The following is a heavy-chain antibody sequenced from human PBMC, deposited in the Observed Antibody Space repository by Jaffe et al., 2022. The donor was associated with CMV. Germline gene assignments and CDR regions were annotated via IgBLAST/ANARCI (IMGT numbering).Heavy chain of an antibody. CDR1: GYTFTSYA. CDR2: INAGNGNT. Sequence: QVQLVQSGAEVKKPGASVKVSCKASGYTFTSYAMHWVRQAPGQRLEWMGWINAGNGNTKYSQKFQGRVTITRDTSASTAYMELSSLRSEDTAVYYCARDYYDSSGYYYNLDYWGQGTLVTVSS. J-gene: IGHJ4*02. V-gene: IGHV1-3*01. D-gene: IGHD3-22*01. CDR3: ARDYYDSSGYYYNLDY.